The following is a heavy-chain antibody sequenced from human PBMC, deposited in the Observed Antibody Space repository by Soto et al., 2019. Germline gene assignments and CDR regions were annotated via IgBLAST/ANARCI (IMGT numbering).Heavy chain of an antibody. D-gene: IGHD6-19*01. V-gene: IGHV4-34*01. CDR2: INHSGST. CDR1: GGSFSGYY. CDR3: ARFAVQWLGPNVVGPRDV. Sequence: SETLSLTCAVYGGSFSGYYWSWIRQPPGKGLEWIGEINHSGSTNYNPSLKSRVTISVDTSKNQFSLKLSSVTAADTAVYYCARFAVQWLGPNVVGPRDVWGQGTTVTVSS. J-gene: IGHJ6*02.